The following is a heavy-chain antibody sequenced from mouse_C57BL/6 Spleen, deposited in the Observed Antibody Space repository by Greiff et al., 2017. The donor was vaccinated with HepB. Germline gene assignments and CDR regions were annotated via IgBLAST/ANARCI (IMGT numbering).Heavy chain of an antibody. CDR3: ARSARDYAMDY. V-gene: IGHV5-6*02. CDR1: GFTFSSYG. Sequence: DVKLVESGGDLVKPGGSLKLSCAASGFTFSSYGMSWVRQTPDKRLEWVATISSGGSYTYYPDSVKGRFTISRDNAKNTLYMQMSSLKSEDTAMYYCARSARDYAMDYWGQGTSVTVSS. CDR2: ISSGGSYT. J-gene: IGHJ4*01.